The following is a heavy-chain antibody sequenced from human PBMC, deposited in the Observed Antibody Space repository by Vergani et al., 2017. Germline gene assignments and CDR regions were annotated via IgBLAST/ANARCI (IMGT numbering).Heavy chain of an antibody. CDR3: ARGYGSGSWTDY. Sequence: QVQLQQWGAGLLKPSETLSLTCAVYGGSFSGYYWSWIRQPPGKGLEWIGEINHSGSTNYNPSLKSRVTISVDTSKNQFSLKLSSVTAADTAVYYCARGYGSGSWTDYWGQGTLVTASS. J-gene: IGHJ4*02. CDR1: GGSFSGYY. CDR2: INHSGST. D-gene: IGHD3-10*01. V-gene: IGHV4-34*01.